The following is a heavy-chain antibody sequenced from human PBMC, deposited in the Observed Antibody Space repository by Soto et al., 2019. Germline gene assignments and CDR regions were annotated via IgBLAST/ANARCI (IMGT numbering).Heavy chain of an antibody. Sequence: QVQLVQSGAEVKKPGSSVKVSCKASGGTFSSYAISWVRQAPGQGLEWMGGIIPIFGTANYAQKFQGRVTITADESTSTAYMELSSLRSEDTAVYYCARGGRGITGTVFGYWGQGTLVTVSS. J-gene: IGHJ4*02. D-gene: IGHD1-7*01. CDR1: GGTFSSYA. CDR2: IIPIFGTA. V-gene: IGHV1-69*12. CDR3: ARGGRGITGTVFGY.